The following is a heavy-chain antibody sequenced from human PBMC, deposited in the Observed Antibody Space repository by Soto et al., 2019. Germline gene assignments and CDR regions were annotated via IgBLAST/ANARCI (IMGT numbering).Heavy chain of an antibody. D-gene: IGHD5-12*01. Sequence: GGSLRLSCAASGFTFSSYAMSWVRQAPGKGLEWVSAISGSGGSTYYADSVKGRFTISRDNSKNTLYLQMNSLRAEDTAEYYWAKDHGGIVATIIGIFDYWGQGTLVTVSS. CDR1: GFTFSSYA. CDR2: ISGSGGST. J-gene: IGHJ4*02. CDR3: AKDHGGIVATIIGIFDY. V-gene: IGHV3-23*01.